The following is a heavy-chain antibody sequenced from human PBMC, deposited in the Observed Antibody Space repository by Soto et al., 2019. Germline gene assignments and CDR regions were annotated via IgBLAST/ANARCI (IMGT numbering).Heavy chain of an antibody. CDR3: PRDAQSWELLPRWYV. CDR1: GYTFTSYG. CDR2: ISAYNGNT. Sequence: QVQLVQSGAEVKKPGASVKVSCKASGYTFTSYGISWVRQAPGQGLEWMGWISAYNGNTNYAQKLQGRVTMTTDTSTSTAYMELRSQRSDDTALHSRPRDAQSWELLPRWYVWGQGTTVTVSS. J-gene: IGHJ6*02. D-gene: IGHD1-26*01. V-gene: IGHV1-18*01.